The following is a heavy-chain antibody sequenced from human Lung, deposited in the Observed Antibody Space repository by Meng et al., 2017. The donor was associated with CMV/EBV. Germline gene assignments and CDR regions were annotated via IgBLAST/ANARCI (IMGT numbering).Heavy chain of an antibody. J-gene: IGHJ4*02. CDR3: ARLNGCNCEIYYFDS. D-gene: IGHD1-20*01. Sequence: HVQLVLSGPGVKECGPSGKFSCTASRATFDKYTITAVRPAPGQGLEWMVKIIPILGKADSAQKFKGRVTITADNSAGTAYMELNSLRCEDTAVYYCARLNGCNCEIYYFDSWGQGTLVTVSS. V-gene: IGHV1-69*02. CDR1: RATFDKYT. CDR2: IIPILGKA.